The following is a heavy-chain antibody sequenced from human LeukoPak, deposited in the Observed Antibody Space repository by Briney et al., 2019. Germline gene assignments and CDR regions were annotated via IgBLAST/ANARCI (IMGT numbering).Heavy chain of an antibody. CDR2: IYYSGST. CDR3: AGGEAAMVLFDY. J-gene: IGHJ4*02. D-gene: IGHD5-18*01. Sequence: SETLSLTCTVSGGSVSGGNYYWGWIRQPPGKGLEWIGSIYYSGSTYYNPSLKSRVTISVDTSKNQFSLKLSSVTAADTAVYYCAGGEAAMVLFDYWGQGTLVTVSS. CDR1: GGSVSGGNYY. V-gene: IGHV4-39*01.